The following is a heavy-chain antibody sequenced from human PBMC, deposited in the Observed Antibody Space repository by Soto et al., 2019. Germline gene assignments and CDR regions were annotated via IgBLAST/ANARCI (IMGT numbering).Heavy chain of an antibody. CDR1: GFTFTRYS. Sequence: GGSLRLSCAASGFTFTRYSMNWVRQAPGKGLEWVSSISSTTNYIYYGDSMKGRFTISRDNAKNSLYLEMNSLRAEDTAVYYCARESEDLASNLDYWGQGTLVTVSS. CDR3: ARESEDLASNLDY. V-gene: IGHV3-21*06. J-gene: IGHJ4*02. CDR2: ISSTTNYI.